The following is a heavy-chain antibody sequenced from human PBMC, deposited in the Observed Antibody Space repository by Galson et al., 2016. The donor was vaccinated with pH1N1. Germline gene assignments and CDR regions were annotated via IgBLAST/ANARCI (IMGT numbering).Heavy chain of an antibody. CDR2: IDPSGGGT. D-gene: IGHD3-10*01. V-gene: IGHV1-46*01. J-gene: IGHJ4*02. CDR3: TRDPGRRREF. Sequence: SVKVSCKASGYPFTRYYFHWVRQAPGQGLEWMGVIDPSGGGTTYAQKFQARVTMTRDTSTSTVYLDLNRLNSEDTSVYYCTRDPGRRREFWGQGTPVTVSS. CDR1: GYPFTRYY.